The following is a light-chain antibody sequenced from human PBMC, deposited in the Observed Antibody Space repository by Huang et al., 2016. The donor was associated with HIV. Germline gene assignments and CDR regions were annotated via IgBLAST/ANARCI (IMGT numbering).Light chain of an antibody. CDR1: QSIGIW. J-gene: IGKJ2*01. Sequence: DIQMTQSPSTLSASVGARVTITCRASQSIGIWLAWYQQKTGKAPKLLIYKASTLDSGVPARVSGSGSGAEFTLTINSLQPDDFATYYCQQYQSSSPYTFGQGTKVEIK. CDR2: KAS. CDR3: QQYQSSSPYT. V-gene: IGKV1-5*03.